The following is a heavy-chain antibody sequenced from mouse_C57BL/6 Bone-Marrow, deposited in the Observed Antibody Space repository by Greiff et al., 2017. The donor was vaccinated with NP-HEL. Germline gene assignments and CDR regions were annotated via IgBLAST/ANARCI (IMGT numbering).Heavy chain of an antibody. V-gene: IGHV1-42*01. CDR2: INPSTGGT. CDR1: GYSFTGYY. Sequence: EVQLQQSGPELVKPGASVKISCKASGYSFTGYYMNWVKQSPEKSLEWIGEINPSTGGTTYTQKFTAQATLTVDKCSSTSYMQLKSLTSEDTSVYYCAENNYYGSSFAYWGQGTLVTVSA. J-gene: IGHJ3*01. D-gene: IGHD1-1*01. CDR3: AENNYYGSSFAY.